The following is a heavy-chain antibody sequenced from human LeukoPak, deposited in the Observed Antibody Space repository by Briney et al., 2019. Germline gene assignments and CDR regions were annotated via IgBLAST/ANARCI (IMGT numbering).Heavy chain of an antibody. CDR3: TRHLPGLNQYYFYMDA. Sequence: GGSLRLSCAASGFTLSDSAVHWVRQASGKGLEWIGRIRSKADNYATAYATSVEGRFTLSRDDSKNTAYLQMNNLKTEDTALYYCTRHLPGLNQYYFYMDAWGKGTTVIVAS. CDR2: IRSKADNYAT. CDR1: GFTLSDSA. D-gene: IGHD4/OR15-4a*01. J-gene: IGHJ6*03. V-gene: IGHV3-73*01.